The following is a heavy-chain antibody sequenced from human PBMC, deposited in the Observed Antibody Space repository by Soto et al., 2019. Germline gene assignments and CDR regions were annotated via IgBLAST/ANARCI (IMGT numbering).Heavy chain of an antibody. CDR3: ARQGFGPLHGLVDV. CDR1: GGSISSYY. CDR2: VHHSWVS. J-gene: IGHJ6*02. V-gene: IGHV4-59*08. Sequence: QVQLQESGPGLVKPSETLSLSCTVSGGSISSYYWSWFRQSPGKRMEWIGYVHHSWVSSYNPSLQSRVAISLYTSTSQFSLMVTSVTATDTAVYYCARQGFGPLHGLVDVWGQGTTVTVSS. D-gene: IGHD3-10*01.